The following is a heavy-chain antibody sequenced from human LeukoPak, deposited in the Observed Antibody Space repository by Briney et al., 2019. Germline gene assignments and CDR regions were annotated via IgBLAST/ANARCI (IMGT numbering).Heavy chain of an antibody. D-gene: IGHD2-21*02. CDR1: GGTFSIYA. CDR3: ASDQNSVTAID. CDR2: IIPIFGTA. Sequence: SVTVSCTASGGTFSIYAISWVRQAPGQGLEWMGGIIPIFGTANYAQKFQGRVTITADESTSTAYMELSSLRSEDTAVYYCASDQNSVTAIDWGQGTLVTVSS. J-gene: IGHJ4*02. V-gene: IGHV1-69*01.